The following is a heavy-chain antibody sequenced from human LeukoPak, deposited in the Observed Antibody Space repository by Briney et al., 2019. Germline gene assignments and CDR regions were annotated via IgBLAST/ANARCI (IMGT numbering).Heavy chain of an antibody. V-gene: IGHV3-11*04. CDR3: AREEVHDFWSGYSPNRFDP. CDR1: AFTFSDYY. Sequence: PGGSLRLSCAASAFTFSDYYMSWIRQAPGKGLEWVSYISSSGSTIYYADSVKGRFTISRDNAKNSLYLQMNSLRAEDTAVYYCAREEVHDFWSGYSPNRFDPWGQGTLVTVSS. J-gene: IGHJ5*02. D-gene: IGHD3-3*01. CDR2: ISSSGSTI.